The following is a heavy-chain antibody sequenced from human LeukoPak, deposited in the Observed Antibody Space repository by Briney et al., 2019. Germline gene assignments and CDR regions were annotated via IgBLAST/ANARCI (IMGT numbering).Heavy chain of an antibody. J-gene: IGHJ5*02. CDR1: GFTFSNYG. CDR2: ISYDGSNQ. CDR3: ARGRWFDP. Sequence: GGSLRLSCAASGFTFSNYGMHWVRQAPGKGLEWVAVISYDGSNQYYADSVKGRFTISRDNSKNTLYLQMNSLRAEDTAVYYCARGRWFDPWGQGTLVTVSS. V-gene: IGHV3-30*03.